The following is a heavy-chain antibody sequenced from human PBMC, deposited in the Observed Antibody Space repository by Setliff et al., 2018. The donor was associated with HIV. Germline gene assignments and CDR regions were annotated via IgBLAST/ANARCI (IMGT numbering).Heavy chain of an antibody. V-gene: IGHV4-38-2*01. Sequence: PSETLSLTCDVSGFSISSRYYWGWIRQSPGKGLEWIGNIYHTASSYYNPSLNDRATISLDTSKNQFSLKLTSVSASDTAVYYCARAAAGNTGPFDLWGQGSPVTVSS. J-gene: IGHJ4*02. D-gene: IGHD4-17*01. CDR2: IYHTASS. CDR3: ARAAAGNTGPFDL. CDR1: GFSISSRYY.